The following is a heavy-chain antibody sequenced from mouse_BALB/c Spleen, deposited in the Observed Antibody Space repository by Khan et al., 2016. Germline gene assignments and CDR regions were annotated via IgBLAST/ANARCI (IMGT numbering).Heavy chain of an antibody. D-gene: IGHD2-3*01. J-gene: IGHJ3*01. V-gene: IGHV1-7*01. CDR3: ARKDGYFAY. Sequence: QVQLKQSGAELAKPGASVKMSCKASGYTFTSYWMHWVKQRPGQGLEWIGYINPSTGYTEYNQKFKDKATLTADKSSSTAYMQRSSLTSEDSAVYYCARKDGYFAYWGQGNLVTVSA. CDR2: INPSTGYT. CDR1: GYTFTSYW.